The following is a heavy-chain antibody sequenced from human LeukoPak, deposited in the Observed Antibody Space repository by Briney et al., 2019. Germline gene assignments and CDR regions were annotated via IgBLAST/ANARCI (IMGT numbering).Heavy chain of an antibody. V-gene: IGHV3-23*01. CDR2: ISGSGGSA. CDR3: AKDARSRPNSGYDYFDY. Sequence: GGSLRLSCAASGFTFSSYAMSWVRQAPGKGLEWGSVISGSGGSAYYADSVTGRFTISRDNSKNTLYLQMNSLRAEDTAVYYCAKDARSRPNSGYDYFDYWGQGTLVTVSS. CDR1: GFTFSSYA. J-gene: IGHJ4*02. D-gene: IGHD5-12*01.